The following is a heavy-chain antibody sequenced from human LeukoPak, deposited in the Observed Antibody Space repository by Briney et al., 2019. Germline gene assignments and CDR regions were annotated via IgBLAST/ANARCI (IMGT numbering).Heavy chain of an antibody. V-gene: IGHV4-59*01. CDR3: ARAKRIGWFDP. CDR2: IYYSGST. Sequence: ASETLSLTCTVSGGSISSYYWSWIRQPPGKGLEWIGYIYYSGSTNYNPSLKSRVTISVDTSKNQFSLKLSSVTAADTAVYYCARAKRIGWFDPWGQGTLVTVSS. CDR1: GGSISSYY. D-gene: IGHD1-1*01. J-gene: IGHJ5*02.